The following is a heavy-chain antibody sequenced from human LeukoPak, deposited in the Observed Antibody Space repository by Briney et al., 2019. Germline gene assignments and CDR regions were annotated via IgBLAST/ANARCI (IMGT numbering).Heavy chain of an antibody. Sequence: ASETLSLTCTVSGGSISSYYWSWIRQPPGKGLEWIGYIYYSGSTNYNPSLKSRVTISVDTPKNQFSLKLSSVTAADTAVYYCARVGMTTVTTGWFDPWGQGTLVTVSS. CDR2: IYYSGST. J-gene: IGHJ5*02. CDR1: GGSISSYY. D-gene: IGHD4-17*01. V-gene: IGHV4-59*01. CDR3: ARVGMTTVTTGWFDP.